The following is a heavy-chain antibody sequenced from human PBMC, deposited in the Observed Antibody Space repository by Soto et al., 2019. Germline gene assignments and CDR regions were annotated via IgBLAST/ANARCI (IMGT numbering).Heavy chain of an antibody. D-gene: IGHD1-7*01. CDR3: ARVNRVTYNWNYYSYYYYGMDV. V-gene: IGHV1-69*06. CDR1: GGTFSSYA. CDR2: IIPIFGTA. J-gene: IGHJ6*02. Sequence: QVQLVQSGAEVKKPGSSVKVSCKASGGTFSSYAISWVRQAPGQGLEWMGGIIPIFGTANYAQKFHGRVTITADKSTSTAYMELSSLRSEDTAVYYCARVNRVTYNWNYYSYYYYGMDVWGQGTTVTVSS.